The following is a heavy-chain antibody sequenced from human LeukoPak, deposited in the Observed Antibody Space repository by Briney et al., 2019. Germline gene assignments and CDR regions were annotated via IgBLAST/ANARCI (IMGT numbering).Heavy chain of an antibody. V-gene: IGHV3-15*07. Sequence: GGSLRLSCATSGFTFSNAWMNWVRQAPGKGLEWVGRIRSNSDGGTIDYAAPVKGRFTLSRDDSKTTLYLQMNSLQTEDTAVYYCATDFYVSTWGQGTLVTVSS. CDR3: ATDFYVST. J-gene: IGHJ5*02. D-gene: IGHD3-22*01. CDR1: GFTFSNAW. CDR2: IRSNSDGGTI.